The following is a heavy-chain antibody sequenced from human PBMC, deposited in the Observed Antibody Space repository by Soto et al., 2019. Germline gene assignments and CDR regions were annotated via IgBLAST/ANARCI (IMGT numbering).Heavy chain of an antibody. CDR1: GGSISSYY. Sequence: QVQLQESGPGLVKPSETLSLTCTVSGGSISSYYWSWIRQPPGKGLEWIGYIYYSGSTNYNPSLKSRVTISVDTSKNQFSLKLSSVTAAGTAVYYCARLTHYDFWSGYYPNYYYYMDVWGKGTTVTVSS. D-gene: IGHD3-3*01. CDR2: IYYSGST. CDR3: ARLTHYDFWSGYYPNYYYYMDV. J-gene: IGHJ6*03. V-gene: IGHV4-59*08.